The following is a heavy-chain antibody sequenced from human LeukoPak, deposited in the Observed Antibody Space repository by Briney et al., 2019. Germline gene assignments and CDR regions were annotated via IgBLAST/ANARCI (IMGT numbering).Heavy chain of an antibody. D-gene: IGHD3-22*01. V-gene: IGHV3-48*01. CDR2: ISSSSSTI. Sequence: RAGGSLRLSCSASGFTFSTYWMNWVRQAPGKGLEWVSYISSSSSTIYYADSVKGRFTISRDNAKNSLYLQMNSLRAEDTAVYYCARGAYYYEDWGQGTLVTVSS. CDR1: GFTFSTYW. J-gene: IGHJ4*02. CDR3: ARGAYYYED.